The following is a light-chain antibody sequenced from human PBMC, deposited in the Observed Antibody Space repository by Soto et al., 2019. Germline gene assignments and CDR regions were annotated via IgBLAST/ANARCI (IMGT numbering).Light chain of an antibody. V-gene: IGLV2-8*01. CDR3: ISYAGSNKPA. J-gene: IGLJ2*01. CDR2: DDN. Sequence: QSALTQPPSASGSPGQSVAISCSGTSSDVGGYNYVSWYQQHPGKAPKLMIYDDNKRPSGVPDRFSGSKSGNTASLTAAGLQAEDEADYYCISYAGSNKPAFGGGTKLTVL. CDR1: SSDVGGYNY.